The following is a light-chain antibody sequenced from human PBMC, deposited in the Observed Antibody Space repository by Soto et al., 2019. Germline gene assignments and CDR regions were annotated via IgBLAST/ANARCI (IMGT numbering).Light chain of an antibody. CDR3: QHSYNTPRT. Sequence: DIQMTQSPSSLSASVGDSVTITCRSSQSISGYLNWYQHKPGKAPKLLIYAASSLRSGVPSRFSGSGSGTYFTLTISSLQPEDFAAYFCQHSYNTPRTFGGGTMVEIK. V-gene: IGKV1-39*01. J-gene: IGKJ4*01. CDR2: AAS. CDR1: QSISGY.